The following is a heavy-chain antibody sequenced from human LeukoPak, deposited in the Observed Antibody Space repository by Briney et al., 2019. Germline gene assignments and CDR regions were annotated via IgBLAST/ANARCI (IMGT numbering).Heavy chain of an antibody. J-gene: IGHJ6*03. V-gene: IGHV3-48*03. CDR1: GFTFSNYD. D-gene: IGHD2-15*01. CDR2: ISNSGNTI. Sequence: PGGSLRLSCAAFGFTFSNYDMTWVRQAPGKGLEWVSYISNSGNTIYYADSVKGRFTISRDNAKNSLYLQMNSLRAEDTAVYYCARAGYCSGGSCPRGYYYYMDVWGKGTTVTVSS. CDR3: ARAGYCSGGSCPRGYYYYMDV.